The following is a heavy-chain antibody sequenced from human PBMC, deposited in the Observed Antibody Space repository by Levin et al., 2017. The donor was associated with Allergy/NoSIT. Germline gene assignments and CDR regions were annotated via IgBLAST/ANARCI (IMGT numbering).Heavy chain of an antibody. CDR1: GFTFSSYS. Sequence: GGSLRLSCAASGFTFSSYSMNWVRQAPGKGLEWVSSISSSSSYIYSADSVKGRFTISRDNAKNSLYLQMSSLRAEDTAVYYCARALAGATGDYWGQGTLVTVSS. CDR3: ARALAGATGDY. V-gene: IGHV3-21*01. D-gene: IGHD1-26*01. J-gene: IGHJ4*02. CDR2: ISSSSSYI.